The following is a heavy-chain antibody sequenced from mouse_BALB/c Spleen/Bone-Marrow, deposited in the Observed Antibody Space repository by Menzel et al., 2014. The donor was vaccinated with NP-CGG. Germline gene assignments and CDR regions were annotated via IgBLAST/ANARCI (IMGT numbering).Heavy chain of an antibody. CDR2: IRNKAYGYTT. V-gene: IGHV7-3*02. J-gene: IGHJ4*01. CDR3: ARFPMDY. Sequence: EVQLVESGGGLVQPGGSLRLSCTTSGFTFTDYYMSWVRQPPGKALEWLAFIRNKAYGYTTEYSASVRGRFTISRDNSQSILYLQKNPLRAEDSATYYCARFPMDYWGQGTPVTVSS. CDR1: GFTFTDYY.